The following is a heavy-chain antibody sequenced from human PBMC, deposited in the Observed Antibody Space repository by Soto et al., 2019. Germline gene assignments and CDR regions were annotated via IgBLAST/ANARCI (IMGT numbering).Heavy chain of an antibody. CDR3: ARPLGSAGLDY. D-gene: IGHD2-15*01. J-gene: IGHJ4*02. V-gene: IGHV3-74*01. CDR1: GFTLSSYW. CDR2: INPEGTST. Sequence: EVQLVESGGGLVQPGGSLRLSCAASGFTLSSYWMHWVRQAPGKGLVWVSRINPEGTSTTYADSVRGRFTFSRDNAKNTLYLQMNSLTAEDTAVYYCARPLGSAGLDYWGQGTLVTVSS.